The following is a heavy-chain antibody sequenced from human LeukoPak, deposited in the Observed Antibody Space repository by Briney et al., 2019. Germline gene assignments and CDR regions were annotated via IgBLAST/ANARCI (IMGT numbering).Heavy chain of an antibody. CDR2: NYDSRFT. D-gene: IGHD6-13*01. CDR1: GGSLSAGSHY. CDR3: AGSFDSSKIAY. J-gene: IGHJ4*02. V-gene: IGHV4-31*03. Sequence: SETLSLTCTVCGGSLSAGSHYWSWARQHRGEGLEWISCNYDSRFTYYNSSLQSRISISVDSSENQLTLKLSSVTAADTAVYYCAGSFDSSKIAYWGQGILVTVSS.